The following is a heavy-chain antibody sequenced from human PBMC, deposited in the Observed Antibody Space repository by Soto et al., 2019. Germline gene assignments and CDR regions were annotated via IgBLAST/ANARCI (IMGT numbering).Heavy chain of an antibody. CDR3: ATLDVEMASPPYYFDY. CDR1: GGTFSSYA. CDR2: IIPIFGTA. J-gene: IGHJ4*02. Sequence: QVQLVQSGAEVKKPGSSVKVSCKASGGTFSSYAISWVRQAPGQGLEWMGGIIPIFGTANYAQKFQGRVTSTADESTSTAYMELSSLRSEDTAVYYCATLDVEMASPPYYFDYWGQGTLVTVSS. D-gene: IGHD5-12*01. V-gene: IGHV1-69*12.